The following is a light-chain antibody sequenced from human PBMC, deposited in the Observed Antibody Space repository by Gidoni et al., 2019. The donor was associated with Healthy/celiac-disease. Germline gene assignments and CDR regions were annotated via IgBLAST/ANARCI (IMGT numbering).Light chain of an antibody. CDR1: QDISNY. CDR3: QQYDNLPPGFLT. Sequence: DIQMTQSPSSLSASVGDRVTITCQASQDISNYLNWYQQKPGKAPKLLIYDASNLETGVPSRFSGSGSGTDFTFTISSLQPEDIATYYCQQYDNLPPGFLTFGGGTKVEIK. CDR2: DAS. V-gene: IGKV1-33*01. J-gene: IGKJ4*01.